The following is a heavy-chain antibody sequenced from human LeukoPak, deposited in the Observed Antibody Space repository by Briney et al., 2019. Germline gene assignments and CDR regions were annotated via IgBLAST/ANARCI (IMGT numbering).Heavy chain of an antibody. CDR3: ARVTMVRGAPFDY. V-gene: IGHV4-59*01. D-gene: IGHD3-10*01. CDR2: IYDSGST. Sequence: SETLSLTCTISGGSISSYFWTWIRQSPGRGLDWIAYIYDSGSTNYNPSLKSRVTISVDTSKNQFSLKLSSVTAADTAVYYCARVTMVRGAPFDYWGQGTLVTVSS. J-gene: IGHJ4*02. CDR1: GGSISSYF.